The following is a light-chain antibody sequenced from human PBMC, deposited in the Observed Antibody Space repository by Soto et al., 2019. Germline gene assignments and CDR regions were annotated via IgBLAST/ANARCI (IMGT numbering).Light chain of an antibody. V-gene: IGKV1D-12*01. CDR2: AAS. Sequence: DIQMTQSPSSVSASVGDRVTITCRASQDLSSWLAWYQQKPGKAPKLLISAASSLQSGVPSRFSGSGSGTDFTLTIRSLQPEDFATYSFQQSISFPITFGQGTRLEI. J-gene: IGKJ5*01. CDR3: QQSISFPIT. CDR1: QDLSSW.